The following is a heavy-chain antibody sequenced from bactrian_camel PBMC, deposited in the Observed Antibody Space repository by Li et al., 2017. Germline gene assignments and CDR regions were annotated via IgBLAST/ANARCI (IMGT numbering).Heavy chain of an antibody. J-gene: IGHJ4*01. Sequence: DVQLVESGGGSVQIGGSLTLACAASRGFDDADAEWGWFRQAPGKEREGVATIGSDGSIRYGDSVKGRFTISKDNRKNILYLQMDSLKPEDTAMYYCAAATHYGGTSCRYASYFAYWGQGTQV. CDR3: AAATHYGGTSCRYASYFAY. CDR1: RGFDDADAE. V-gene: IGHV3S66*01. D-gene: IGHD6*01. CDR2: IGSDGSI.